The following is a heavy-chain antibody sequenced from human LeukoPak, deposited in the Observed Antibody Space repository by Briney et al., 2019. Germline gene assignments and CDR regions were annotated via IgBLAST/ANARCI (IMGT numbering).Heavy chain of an antibody. CDR3: ARVRGAVAGFYYYYMDV. V-gene: IGHV3-23*01. CDR1: GFTFSSYA. CDR2: ISGSGGST. J-gene: IGHJ6*03. D-gene: IGHD6-19*01. Sequence: GGSLRLSCAASGFTFSSYAMSWVRQAPGKGLEWVSAISGSGGSTYYADSVKGRFTISRDNAKNSLYLQMNSLRAEDTAVYYCARVRGAVAGFYYYYMDVWGKGTTVTISS.